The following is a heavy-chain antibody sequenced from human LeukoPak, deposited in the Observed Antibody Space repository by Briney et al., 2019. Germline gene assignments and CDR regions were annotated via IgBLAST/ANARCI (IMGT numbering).Heavy chain of an antibody. V-gene: IGHV4-59*01. J-gene: IGHJ3*01. CDR1: AYSIRGYY. CDR3: ARDEAARYNYDSTGYSYASDL. D-gene: IGHD3-22*01. CDR2: ISYSGST. Sequence: SETLCLTCSVSAYSIRGYYWSWIRQPPGKGLEWIGYISYSGSTNYTPSLKSRVTMSVDRYKNQFSLNLSSVTAADTAVYYCARDEAARYNYDSTGYSYASDLWGQGTMVTVSS.